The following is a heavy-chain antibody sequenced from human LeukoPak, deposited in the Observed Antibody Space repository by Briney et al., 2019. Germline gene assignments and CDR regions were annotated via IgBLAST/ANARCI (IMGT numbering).Heavy chain of an antibody. D-gene: IGHD6-6*01. J-gene: IGHJ4*02. V-gene: IGHV3-21*04. CDR3: AKALEYSSSDY. CDR1: GFTFSSYS. Sequence: PGGSLRLSCAASGFTFSSYSMNWVRQAPGKGLEWVSSISSSSSYTYYADSVKGRFTISRDNSKNTLYLQMNSLRAEDTAVYYCAKALEYSSSDYWGQGTLVTVSS. CDR2: ISSSSSYT.